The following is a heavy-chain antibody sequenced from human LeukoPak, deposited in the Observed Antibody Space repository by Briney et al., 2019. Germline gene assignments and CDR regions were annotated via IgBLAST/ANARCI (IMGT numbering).Heavy chain of an antibody. J-gene: IGHJ4*02. CDR2: IYYSGSI. D-gene: IGHD2-21*02. CDR1: GGSVKSGNYH. Sequence: PSETLSLTCTVSGGSVKSGNYHWSWIRQPPGTRLEWIGYIYYSGSINYNPSLKRRVTMSVDTSKNQFSLKLSSVTAADTAVYYCARVPDCGGDCYISSFDSWGQGMLDTVSS. CDR3: ARVPDCGGDCYISSFDS. V-gene: IGHV4-61*01.